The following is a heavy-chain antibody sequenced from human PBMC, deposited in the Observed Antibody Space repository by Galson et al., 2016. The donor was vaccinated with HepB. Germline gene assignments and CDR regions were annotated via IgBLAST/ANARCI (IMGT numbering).Heavy chain of an antibody. J-gene: IGHJ6*02. CDR2: INPSGGST. V-gene: IGHV1-46*01. CDR3: ARGGIVVRSHYYHYGMDV. Sequence: SVKVSCKASGYTFTRYYMHWVRQAPGQGLEWMGKINPSGGSTSYAQKFQGRVTMTRDTSTSTVYMELSSLRSEDTAVYYCARGGIVVRSHYYHYGMDVWGRGTTVTVSS. D-gene: IGHD2-2*01. CDR1: GYTFTRYY.